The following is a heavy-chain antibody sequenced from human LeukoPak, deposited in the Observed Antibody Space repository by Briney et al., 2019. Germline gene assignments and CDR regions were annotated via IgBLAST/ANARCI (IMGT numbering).Heavy chain of an antibody. CDR2: ISPSGGGT. V-gene: IGHV3-23*01. CDR1: GFTLSSYW. CDR3: AKSRFTVRDSNDY. D-gene: IGHD2-21*02. Sequence: GGSLRLSCAASGFTLSSYWMHWVRQAPGKGLEWVSGISPSGGGTYYADSVKGRFTISRDDSENTLSLQMNSLRAEDTAVYYCAKSRFTVRDSNDYWGQGTLVTVSS. J-gene: IGHJ4*02.